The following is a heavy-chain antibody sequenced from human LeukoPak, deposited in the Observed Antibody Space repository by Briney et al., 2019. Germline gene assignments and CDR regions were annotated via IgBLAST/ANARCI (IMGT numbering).Heavy chain of an antibody. Sequence: GGSLRLSCAASGFTFGSYSMNWVRQAPGKGLEWVSSISSSSSYIYYADSVKGRFTISRDNSKNTLYLQMNSLRAEDTAVYYCANRPKRIGAAAGTGWGQGTLVTVSS. CDR3: ANRPKRIGAAAGTG. J-gene: IGHJ4*02. CDR2: ISSSSSYI. D-gene: IGHD6-13*01. CDR1: GFTFGSYS. V-gene: IGHV3-21*04.